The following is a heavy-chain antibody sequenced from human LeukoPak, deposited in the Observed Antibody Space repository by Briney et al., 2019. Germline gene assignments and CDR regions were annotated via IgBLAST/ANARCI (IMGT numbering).Heavy chain of an antibody. J-gene: IGHJ4*02. CDR2: ISSSSSYI. CDR3: AREEGYSGYGPWGY. CDR1: GFTFSSYS. Sequence: GGSLRLSCAASGFTFSSYSMNWVRQAPGKGLEWVSSISSSSSYIYYADSVKGRFTISRDNAKNSLYLQMNSLRAEDTAVYYCAREEGYSGYGPWGYWGQGTLVTVSS. V-gene: IGHV3-21*01. D-gene: IGHD5-12*01.